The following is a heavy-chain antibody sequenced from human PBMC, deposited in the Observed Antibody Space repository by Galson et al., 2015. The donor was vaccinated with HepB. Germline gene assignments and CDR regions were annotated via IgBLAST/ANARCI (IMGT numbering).Heavy chain of an antibody. CDR3: ARAATYNYDYVWGSYRSGYYFDY. D-gene: IGHD3-16*02. CDR2: INSDGSST. V-gene: IGHV3-74*01. CDR1: GFTFSSYW. J-gene: IGHJ4*02. Sequence: SLRLSCAASGFTFSSYWMHWVRQAPGKGLVWVSHINSDGSSTSYADSVKGRFTISRDNAKNTLYLQMNSLRAEDTAVYYCARAATYNYDYVWGSYRSGYYFDYWGQGTLVTVSS.